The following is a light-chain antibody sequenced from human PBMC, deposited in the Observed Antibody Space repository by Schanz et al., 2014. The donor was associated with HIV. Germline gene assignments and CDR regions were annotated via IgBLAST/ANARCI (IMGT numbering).Light chain of an antibody. J-gene: IGLJ3*02. CDR2: EVS. CDR1: SSDVGGYNY. Sequence: QSALTQPPSASGSPGQSVTISCTGTSSDVGGYNYVSWYQQHPGKAPKLMIYEVSERPSGVPARFSGSKSGSSASLAISGLQAEDEADYFCQSFDSSLNGVLFGGGTKLTVL. V-gene: IGLV2-8*01. CDR3: QSFDSSLNGVL.